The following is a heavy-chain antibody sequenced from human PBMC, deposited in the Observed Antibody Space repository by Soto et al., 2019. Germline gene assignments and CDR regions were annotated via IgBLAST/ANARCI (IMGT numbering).Heavy chain of an antibody. V-gene: IGHV4-31*03. CDR1: GGSISSGGYY. Sequence: PSETLSLTCTVSGGSISSGGYYWSWIRQHPGKGLEWIGYIYYSGSTYYNPSLKSRVTISVDTSKTQFSLKLSSVTAADTAVYYCARDRAAAGWFDPWGQGTLVTVSS. CDR2: IYYSGST. J-gene: IGHJ5*02. CDR3: ARDRAAAGWFDP. D-gene: IGHD6-13*01.